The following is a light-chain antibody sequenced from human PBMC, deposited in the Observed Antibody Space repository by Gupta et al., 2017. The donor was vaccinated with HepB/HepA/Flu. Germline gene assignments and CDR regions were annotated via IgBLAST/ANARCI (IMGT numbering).Light chain of an antibody. J-gene: IGLJ2*01. CDR3: QSYDSSLSGPGL. CDR2: RNN. V-gene: IGLV1-40*01. Sequence: QSVLTQPPSVSGAPGQRVTISCTGSSSNIGAGYDVHWYQQFPGIAPKLLIYRNNNRPSGVPDRFSGSKSGTSASLTITGLQAEDEADYYGQSYDSSLSGPGLCGGGTKVT. CDR1: SSNIGAGYD.